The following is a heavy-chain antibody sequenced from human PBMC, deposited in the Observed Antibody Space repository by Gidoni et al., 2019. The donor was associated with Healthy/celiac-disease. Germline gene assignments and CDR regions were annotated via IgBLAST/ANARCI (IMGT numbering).Heavy chain of an antibody. CDR2: ISYDGSNK. D-gene: IGHD4-17*01. CDR1: AFTFSSYA. V-gene: IGHV3-30-3*01. CDR3: ARDLSYGDYPYFDY. J-gene: IGHJ4*02. Sequence: QVQLVESGGGVVQPGRYLILSCSASAFTFSSYAMHWVRQAPGKGLEWGAVISYDGSNKDYADSVKGRFTISRDNSKNTLYLQMNSLRAEDTAVYYCARDLSYGDYPYFDYWGQGTLVTVSS.